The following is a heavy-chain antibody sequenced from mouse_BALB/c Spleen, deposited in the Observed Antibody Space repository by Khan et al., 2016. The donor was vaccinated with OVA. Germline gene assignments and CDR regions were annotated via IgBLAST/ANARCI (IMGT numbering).Heavy chain of an antibody. CDR3: ARGRSY. V-gene: IGHV3-2*02. CDR1: GYSITSDYA. D-gene: IGHD3-3*01. J-gene: IGHJ3*01. CDR2: INYSGRT. Sequence: EVQLQESGPGLVKPSQSLSLTCAVTGYSITSDYAWNWIRQFPGNKLEWMGYINYSGRTSYTPSLKSRISITRDTPRNQFFLQLNSVTIEDTATYYCARGRSYWGQGTLVTVSA.